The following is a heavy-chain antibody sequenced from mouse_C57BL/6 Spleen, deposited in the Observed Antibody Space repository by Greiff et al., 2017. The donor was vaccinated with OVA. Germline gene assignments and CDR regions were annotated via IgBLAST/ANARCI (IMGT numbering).Heavy chain of an antibody. CDR1: GYTFTDYN. CDR3: ARPLRYYFDY. Sequence: EVQLQQSGPELVKPGASVKMSCTASGYTFTDYNMHWVKQSPGKSLEWIGYINPNNGGTSYNQKFKGKATLTVNKSSSTAYMELRSLTSEDSAVYDCARPLRYYFDYWGQGTTLTVSS. D-gene: IGHD3-2*02. J-gene: IGHJ2*01. CDR2: INPNNGGT. V-gene: IGHV1-22*01.